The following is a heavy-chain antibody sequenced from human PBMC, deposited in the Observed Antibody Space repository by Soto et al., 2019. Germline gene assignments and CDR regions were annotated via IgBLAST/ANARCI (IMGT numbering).Heavy chain of an antibody. CDR2: IYYTGST. CDR3: ARVGPTWTFDY. V-gene: IGHV4-59*12. D-gene: IGHD1-26*01. J-gene: IGHJ4*02. CDR1: GNSISSYY. Sequence: QVQLQESGPGLVKPSETLSLTCTVSGNSISSYYWSWIRQPPGKGLEWIGYIYYTGSTNYNPSLKSRVSISGDTSKPHFSLKLSSVTAADTAVYYCARVGPTWTFDYWGQGALVIVSS.